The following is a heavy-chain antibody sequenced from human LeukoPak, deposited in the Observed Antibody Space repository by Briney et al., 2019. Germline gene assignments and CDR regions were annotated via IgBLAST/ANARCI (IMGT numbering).Heavy chain of an antibody. V-gene: IGHV1-2*06. CDR1: GYTFTGYY. CDR3: ARDADCGGDCYSWTSQYFQH. D-gene: IGHD2-21*02. J-gene: IGHJ1*01. CDR2: INPNSGGT. Sequence: ASVKVSCKASGYTFTGYYMHWVRQVPGQGLEWMGRINPNSGGTNYAQKFQGRVTMTRDTSISTAYMELSRLRSDDTAVYYCARDADCGGDCYSWTSQYFQHWGQGTLVTVSS.